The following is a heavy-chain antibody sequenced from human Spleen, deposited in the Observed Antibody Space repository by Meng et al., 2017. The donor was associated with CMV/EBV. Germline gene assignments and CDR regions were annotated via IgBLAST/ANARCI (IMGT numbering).Heavy chain of an antibody. CDR1: GFTFSSYW. J-gene: IGHJ4*02. CDR3: ARGGPGGSGHDF. V-gene: IGHV3-74*01. Sequence: CAASGFTFSSYWMHWVRQAPGKGLVWVSRINSDGSSTSYADSVKGRFTISRDNAKNTLYLQMNSLRAEDTAVYYCARGGPGGSGHDFWGQGTLVTVSS. D-gene: IGHD5-12*01. CDR2: INSDGSST.